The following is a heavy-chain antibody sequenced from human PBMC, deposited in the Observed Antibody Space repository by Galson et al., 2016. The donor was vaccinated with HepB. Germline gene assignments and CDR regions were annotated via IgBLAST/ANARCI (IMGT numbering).Heavy chain of an antibody. D-gene: IGHD2-2*01. CDR3: VQGSTAPAV. J-gene: IGHJ6*04. CDR1: GFTFNNHG. V-gene: IGHV3-23*01. Sequence: SLRLSCAASGFTFNNHGMTWVRQAPGKGLEVVSSISRSGDSTDYADSVKGRFIISRDNTKNTLSLQMNSLRAEDTAVYYCVQGSTAPAVWGKGTTVTVSS. CDR2: ISRSGDST.